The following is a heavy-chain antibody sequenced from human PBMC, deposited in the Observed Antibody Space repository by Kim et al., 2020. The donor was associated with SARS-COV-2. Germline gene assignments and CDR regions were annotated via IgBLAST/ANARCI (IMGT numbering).Heavy chain of an antibody. J-gene: IGHJ4*02. V-gene: IGHV1-3*01. Sequence: YTQKFQGRITLTRDTSASTASMELSSLRSEDTAVYYCAARPSIAVAGFDFWGQGTLVTVSS. CDR3: AARPSIAVAGFDF. D-gene: IGHD6-19*01.